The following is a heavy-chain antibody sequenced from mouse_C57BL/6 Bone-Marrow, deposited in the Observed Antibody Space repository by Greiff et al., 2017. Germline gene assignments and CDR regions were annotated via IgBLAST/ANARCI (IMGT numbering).Heavy chain of an antibody. J-gene: IGHJ2*01. Sequence: EVKLEESGPGLVKPSQSLSLTCSVTGYSITSGYYWNWIRQLPGNKLEWMGYISYDGSNNYNPSLKNRISITRDTSKNQFFLKLNSVTTEDTATYYCAREYYGVDYWGQGTTLTVSS. CDR2: ISYDGSN. CDR1: GYSITSGYY. D-gene: IGHD1-2*01. CDR3: AREYYGVDY. V-gene: IGHV3-6*01.